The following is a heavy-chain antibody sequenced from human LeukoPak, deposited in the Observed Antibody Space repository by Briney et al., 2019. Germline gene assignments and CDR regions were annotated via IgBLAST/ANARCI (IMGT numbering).Heavy chain of an antibody. J-gene: IGHJ6*03. D-gene: IGHD3-10*01. CDR2: TYYRSKWYN. CDR1: GDSVSSNSAA. V-gene: IGHV6-1*01. Sequence: SQTLSLTCAISGDSVSSNSAAWNWIRQSPSRGLEWLGRTYYRSKWYNDYSVSVKSRITINPDTPKNQISLQLNSVTPEDTAVYYCARGRGTMVRGVIDYYYYYMDVWGKGTTVTVSS. CDR3: ARGRGTMVRGVIDYYYYYMDV.